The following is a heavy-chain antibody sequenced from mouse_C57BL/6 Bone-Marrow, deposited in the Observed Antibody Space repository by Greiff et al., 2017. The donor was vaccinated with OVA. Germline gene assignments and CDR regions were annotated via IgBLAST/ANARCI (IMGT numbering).Heavy chain of an antibody. CDR1: GFTFSDYY. Sequence: EVKLMESGGGLVQPGGSLKLSCAASGFTFSDYYMYWVRQTPEKRLEWVAYISNGGGSTYYPDTVKGRFTISRDNAKNTLYLQMSRLKSEDTAMYYCARFYYYGLYFDYWGQGTTLTVSS. J-gene: IGHJ2*01. D-gene: IGHD1-1*01. V-gene: IGHV5-12*01. CDR3: ARFYYYGLYFDY. CDR2: ISNGGGST.